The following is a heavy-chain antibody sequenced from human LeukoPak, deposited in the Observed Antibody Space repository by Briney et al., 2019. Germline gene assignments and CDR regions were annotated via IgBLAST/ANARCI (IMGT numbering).Heavy chain of an antibody. Sequence: GASVTVSCKASGYTFTSYGISWVRQAPGQGLEWMGWISAYNGNTNYAQKLQGRVTMTTDTSTSTAYMELRSLRSDDTAVYYCARDVDTAMVSGFDPWGQGTLVTVSS. D-gene: IGHD5-18*01. CDR3: ARDVDTAMVSGFDP. CDR2: ISAYNGNT. J-gene: IGHJ5*02. CDR1: GYTFTSYG. V-gene: IGHV1-18*01.